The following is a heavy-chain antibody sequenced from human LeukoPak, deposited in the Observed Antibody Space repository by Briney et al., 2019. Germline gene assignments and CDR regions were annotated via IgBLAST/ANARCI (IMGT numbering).Heavy chain of an antibody. J-gene: IGHJ4*02. D-gene: IGHD5-18*01. CDR3: ARSNGYTYGYD. Sequence: GESLKISCKISGYILTNNWIGWVRQVPGKGLEWMGLIYPGNSDTKYSPSFQGQVTFSVDKSISTAYLHWSSLKASDTAMYYCARSNGYTYGYDWGQGTLVTVSS. CDR2: IYPGNSDT. CDR1: GYILTNNW. V-gene: IGHV5-51*01.